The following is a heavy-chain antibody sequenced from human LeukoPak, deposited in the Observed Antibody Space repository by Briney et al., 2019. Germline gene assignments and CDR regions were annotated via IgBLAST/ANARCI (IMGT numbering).Heavy chain of an antibody. V-gene: IGHV1-18*01. D-gene: IGHD3-22*01. Sequence: ASVKVSCKASGYTFTSYGISCVRQAPGQGLEWMGWISAYNGNTNYAQKFQGRVTMTRDTSISTAYMELSRLRSDDTAVYYCARVPRSYDSSGYYYGIDYWGQGTLVTVSS. CDR1: GYTFTSYG. J-gene: IGHJ4*02. CDR3: ARVPRSYDSSGYYYGIDY. CDR2: ISAYNGNT.